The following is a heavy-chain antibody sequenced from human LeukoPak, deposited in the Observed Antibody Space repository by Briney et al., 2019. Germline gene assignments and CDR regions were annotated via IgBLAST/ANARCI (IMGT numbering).Heavy chain of an antibody. Sequence: AGGSLRLSCAASGFTFDDYAMHWFRQAPGKGLEWVSSISWNSGSIGYADSVKGRFTISRDNAKNSLYLQMNSLRAEDTAFYYCAKGRYSGSYQYFDYWGQGTLVTVSS. J-gene: IGHJ4*02. CDR1: GFTFDDYA. CDR2: ISWNSGSI. D-gene: IGHD1-26*01. CDR3: AKGRYSGSYQYFDY. V-gene: IGHV3-9*01.